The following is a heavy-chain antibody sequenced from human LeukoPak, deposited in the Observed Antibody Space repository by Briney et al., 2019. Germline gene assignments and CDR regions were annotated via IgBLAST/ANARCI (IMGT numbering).Heavy chain of an antibody. Sequence: ASVKVSCKASGYTFTSYGISWVRQAPGQGLEWMGWISAYNGNTNYAQNLQGRVTMTTDTSTSTAYMELSSLRSEDTAVYYCASGAGFSVGAMVYFDYWGQGTLVTVSS. CDR3: ASGAGFSVGAMVYFDY. D-gene: IGHD1-26*01. CDR1: GYTFTSYG. CDR2: ISAYNGNT. J-gene: IGHJ4*02. V-gene: IGHV1-18*01.